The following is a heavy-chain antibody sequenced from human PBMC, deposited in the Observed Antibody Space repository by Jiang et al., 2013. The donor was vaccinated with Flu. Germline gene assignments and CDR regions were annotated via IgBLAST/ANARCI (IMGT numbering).Heavy chain of an antibody. CDR2: IYYSGST. CDR3: ASHYYYGSEYSFDS. CDR1: GASISSYY. J-gene: IGHJ4*02. Sequence: GPGLVKPSETLSLTCTVSGASISSYYWSWIRQSPGKGLEWIGYIYYSGSTNYNPSLKSRVTMSVDTSKNQFSLKLRSVTAADTAVYYCASHYYYGSEYSFDSWGQG. V-gene: IGHV4-59*01. D-gene: IGHD3-10*01.